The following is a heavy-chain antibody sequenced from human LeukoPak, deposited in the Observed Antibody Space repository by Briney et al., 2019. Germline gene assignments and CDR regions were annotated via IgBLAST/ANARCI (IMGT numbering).Heavy chain of an antibody. J-gene: IGHJ4*02. Sequence: PGGSLRLSCAPSGFTFSRHGMHWVRQAPGKGLEWVAIISNDGSRKYYAHSVEGRFTISRDNSKNTLYLPMDSLRAEDTAVYYCARDRAWNYFDYWGQGTLVTVSS. CDR1: GFTFSRHG. V-gene: IGHV3-30*03. CDR2: ISNDGSRK. D-gene: IGHD3-3*01. CDR3: ARDRAWNYFDY.